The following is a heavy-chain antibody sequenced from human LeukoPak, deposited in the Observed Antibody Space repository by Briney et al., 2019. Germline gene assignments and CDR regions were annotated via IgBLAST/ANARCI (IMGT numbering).Heavy chain of an antibody. Sequence: ASVKVSCRAFGYTFTAFYIHWVRQAPGQGLEWMGWINPKSGGTNYAQKLQGRVTMTRDTSISTAFMEVSSLTSDDTAVFYCARGDNTHNWGRDYWGQGTLVTVSS. J-gene: IGHJ4*02. V-gene: IGHV1-2*02. CDR1: GYTFTAFY. CDR3: ARGDNTHNWGRDY. CDR2: INPKSGGT. D-gene: IGHD1-1*01.